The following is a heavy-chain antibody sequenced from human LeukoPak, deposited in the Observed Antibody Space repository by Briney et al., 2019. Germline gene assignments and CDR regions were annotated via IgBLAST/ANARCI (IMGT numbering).Heavy chain of an antibody. V-gene: IGHV4-4*07. CDR1: GGSISSYY. D-gene: IGHD2-2*01. J-gene: IGHJ3*02. CDR3: ARGAYIVVVPAATGAFDI. CDR2: IYTSGST. Sequence: SSETLSLTCTVSGGSISSYYWSWIRQPAGKGLEWIGRIYTSGSTNYNPSLKSRVTMSVDTSKNQFSLKLSSVTAADTAVYYCARGAYIVVVPAATGAFDIWGQGTMVTVSS.